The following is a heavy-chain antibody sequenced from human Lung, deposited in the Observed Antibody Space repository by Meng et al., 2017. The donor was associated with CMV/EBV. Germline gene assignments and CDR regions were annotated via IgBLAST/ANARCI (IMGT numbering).Heavy chain of an antibody. CDR2: IYYSGST. V-gene: IGHV4-39*07. D-gene: IGHD3-3*01. J-gene: IGHJ4*02. Sequence: SXTXSLXCTVSGGSISSSSYYWGWIRQPPGKGLEWIATIYYSGSTYYNPSLKSRVTISVDTSKNQFSLKLSSVTAADTAVYYCARVTGFGNGYYSRFDYWXQGTLVTVSS. CDR1: GGSISSSSYY. CDR3: ARVTGFGNGYYSRFDY.